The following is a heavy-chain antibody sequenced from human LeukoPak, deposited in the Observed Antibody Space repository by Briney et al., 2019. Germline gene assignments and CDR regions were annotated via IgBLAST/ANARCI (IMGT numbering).Heavy chain of an antibody. D-gene: IGHD6-13*01. Sequence: SETLSLTCAVSGGSISSSAWWSWVRQPPGKGLEWIGEVYHSGGTNYNSFLKSRVTISVDKSKNQFSLKLTSATAADTAVYYCARDLGSSWFEPLDYWGQGILVIVSS. CDR3: ARDLGSSWFEPLDY. J-gene: IGHJ4*02. CDR1: GGSISSSAW. V-gene: IGHV4-4*02. CDR2: VYHSGGT.